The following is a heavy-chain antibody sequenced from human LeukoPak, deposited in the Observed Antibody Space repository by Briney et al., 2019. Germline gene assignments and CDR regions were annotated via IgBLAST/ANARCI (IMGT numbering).Heavy chain of an antibody. CDR3: ARRYYGSETWLGY. J-gene: IGHJ4*02. CDR1: GGSISSSNW. CDR2: IYHSGST. D-gene: IGHD3-10*01. V-gene: IGHV4-4*02. Sequence: SETLSLTCAVSGGSISSSNWWSWVRQPPGKGLEWIGEIYHSGSTNYNPSLKSRVTISVDKSKNQFSLKLSSVTAADTAVYYCARRYYGSETWLGYWGQGTLVTVSS.